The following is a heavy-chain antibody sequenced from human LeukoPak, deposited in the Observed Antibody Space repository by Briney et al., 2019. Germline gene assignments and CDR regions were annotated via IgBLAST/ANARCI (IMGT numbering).Heavy chain of an antibody. CDR1: GFTVSSNY. Sequence: GGSLRLSCAASGFTVSSNYMSWVRQAPGKGLEWVSVIYSGGSTYYADSVKGRFTISRDNSKNTLYLQMNSLRAEDTAVYYCARDSFYGSGHGYWGQGTLVTVSS. CDR3: ARDSFYGSGHGY. D-gene: IGHD3-10*01. V-gene: IGHV3-53*01. J-gene: IGHJ4*02. CDR2: IYSGGST.